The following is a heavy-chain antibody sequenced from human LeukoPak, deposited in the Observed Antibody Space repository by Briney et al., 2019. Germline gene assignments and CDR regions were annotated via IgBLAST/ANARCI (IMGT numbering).Heavy chain of an antibody. V-gene: IGHV3-15*01. CDR2: IKSKTDGGTT. Sequence: NAGGSLRLSCAASGFTFGKAWMNRGRQAPGKGLEWAGRIKSKTDGGTTDYAAPVKGRFTISRDDSKNTLYLQMNSLKTEDTAVYYCTTGPSWGQGTMVTVSS. J-gene: IGHJ3*01. CDR3: TTGPS. CDR1: GFTFGKAW.